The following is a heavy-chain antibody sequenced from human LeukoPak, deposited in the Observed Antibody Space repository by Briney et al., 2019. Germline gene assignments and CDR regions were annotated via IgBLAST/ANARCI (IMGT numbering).Heavy chain of an antibody. CDR3: AAGIAVPSGFDY. Sequence: ASVKVSCKVSGYTLTELSMYWVRQAPGKGLEWMATFHPEDGETIYAQQFQGRVTISEDTSADTAYMQLTSLRSDDTAIYYCAAGIAVPSGFDYWGQGTLVTVPS. D-gene: IGHD6-19*01. J-gene: IGHJ4*02. V-gene: IGHV1-24*01. CDR1: GYTLTELS. CDR2: FHPEDGET.